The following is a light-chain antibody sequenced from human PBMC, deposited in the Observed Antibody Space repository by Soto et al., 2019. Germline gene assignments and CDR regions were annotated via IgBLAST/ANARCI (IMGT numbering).Light chain of an antibody. J-gene: IGKJ4*01. CDR2: RAS. CDR3: HQYNTWPPT. CDR1: QSVSSRS. Sequence: EIVLTQSPGTLSLSPGERATLSCRASQSVSSRSLAWYQQKPGQAPRLLIYRASTRATDIPARFSGSGSGTEFTLTISSLQYEDFAVYYCHQYNTWPPTFGGGTKVEIK. V-gene: IGKV3-15*01.